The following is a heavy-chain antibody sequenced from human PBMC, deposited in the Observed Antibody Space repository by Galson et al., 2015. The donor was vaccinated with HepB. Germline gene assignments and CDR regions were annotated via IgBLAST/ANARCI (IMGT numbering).Heavy chain of an antibody. V-gene: IGHV1-69*04. CDR2: IIPILGIA. CDR1: GGTFSSYT. J-gene: IGHJ4*02. D-gene: IGHD1-26*01. Sequence: SVKVSCKASGGTFSSYTISWVRQAPGQGLEWMGRIIPILGIANYAQKFQGRVTITADKSTSTAYVELSSLRSEDTAVYYCAREGARGSYSSRGGYWGQGTLVTVSS. CDR3: AREGARGSYSSRGGY.